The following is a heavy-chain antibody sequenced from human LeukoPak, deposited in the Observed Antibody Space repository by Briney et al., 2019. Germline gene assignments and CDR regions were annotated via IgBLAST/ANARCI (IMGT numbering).Heavy chain of an antibody. V-gene: IGHV3-7*01. Sequence: PGGSLTLSCSAPGFTFTRYWMRWVRQAPGKGLEWVAIVKQDGSDIKYVDSVRGRFTISGDNAKSSLYLQMNSLRAEDTAVYYCGREYSDSRYFDYWGRGTLVSVSS. CDR2: VKQDGSDI. CDR3: GREYSDSRYFDY. J-gene: IGHJ4*02. CDR1: GFTFTRYW. D-gene: IGHD6-13*01.